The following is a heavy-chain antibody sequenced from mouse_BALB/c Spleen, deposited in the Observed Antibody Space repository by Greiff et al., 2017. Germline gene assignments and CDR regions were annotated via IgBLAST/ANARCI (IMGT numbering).Heavy chain of an antibody. CDR1: GYSITSDYA. D-gene: IGHD1-1*01. CDR2: ISYSGST. J-gene: IGHJ4*01. V-gene: IGHV3-2*02. Sequence: EVKLMESGPGLVKPSQSLSLTCTVTGYSITSDYAWNWIRQFPGNKLEWMGYISYSGSTSYNPSLKSRISITRDTSKNQFFLQLNSVTTEDTATYYCARWDFDYYGSSYAMDYWGQGTSVTVSS. CDR3: ARWDFDYYGSSYAMDY.